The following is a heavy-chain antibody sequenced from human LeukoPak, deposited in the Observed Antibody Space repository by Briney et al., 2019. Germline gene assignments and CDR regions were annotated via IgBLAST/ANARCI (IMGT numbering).Heavy chain of an antibody. J-gene: IGHJ5*02. CDR3: ARVGLYGEYTS. CDR1: GVSISSFY. V-gene: IGHV4-4*07. Sequence: SETLSLTCNVSGVSISSFYWSWIRQPAGKGLEWVGRIYTSGKVNYNPSLKSRVTLSVDTSTNQFSLKLSSVTAADTALYYCARVGLYGEYTSWGQGTLVTVSS. D-gene: IGHD4-17*01. CDR2: IYTSGKV.